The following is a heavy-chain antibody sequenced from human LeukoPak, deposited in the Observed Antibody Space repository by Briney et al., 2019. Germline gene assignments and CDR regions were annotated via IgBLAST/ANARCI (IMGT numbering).Heavy chain of an antibody. D-gene: IGHD3-22*01. V-gene: IGHV3-30*02. Sequence: GGSLRLSCAASGFTFRSYAMHWVRQAPGKGLEGVAFIRYDGSNKYYVDSVKGRFTISRDNSKSTLYLQMNSLRAEDTAVYYCAKAPSREYDTSGYYYWGQGTLVTVSS. CDR3: AKAPSREYDTSGYYY. J-gene: IGHJ4*02. CDR2: IRYDGSNK. CDR1: GFTFRSYA.